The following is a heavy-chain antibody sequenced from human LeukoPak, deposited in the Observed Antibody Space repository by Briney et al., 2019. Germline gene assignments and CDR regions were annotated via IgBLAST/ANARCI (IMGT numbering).Heavy chain of an antibody. CDR1: GFIFNNYA. J-gene: IGHJ4*02. CDR3: ARDPFYCSGGSCYSVY. V-gene: IGHV3-30*04. D-gene: IGHD2-15*01. CDR2: ISSDGSKK. Sequence: GGSLRLSCAASGFIFNNYAMHWVRQAPGKGLEWVALISSDGSKKDYADSAKGRFTISRDNAKNSLYLQMNSLRAEDTAVYYCARDPFYCSGGSCYSVYWGQGTLVTVSS.